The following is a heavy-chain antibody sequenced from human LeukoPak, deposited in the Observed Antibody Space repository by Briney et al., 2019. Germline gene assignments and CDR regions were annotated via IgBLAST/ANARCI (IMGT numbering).Heavy chain of an antibody. J-gene: IGHJ4*02. CDR1: GFTFSSYA. V-gene: IGHV3-23*01. D-gene: IGHD1-7*01. Sequence: GESLRLSCIASGFTFSSYAMGWVRQAPGKGLEWVSGTSDRGDYTYYADSVKGRFTISRDSSKNTLFLQMNSLRAEDTALYFCARKAQYNGHYPLDYWGQGTLVTVSS. CDR3: ARKAQYNGHYPLDY. CDR2: TSDRGDYT.